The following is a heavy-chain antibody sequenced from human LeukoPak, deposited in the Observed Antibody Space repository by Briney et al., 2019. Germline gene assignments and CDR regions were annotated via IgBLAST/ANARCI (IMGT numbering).Heavy chain of an antibody. CDR2: IYYSGST. CDR1: GVSISSYY. J-gene: IGHJ5*02. V-gene: IGHV4-59*01. CDR3: ARSPNYYDSSGYYLNWFDP. D-gene: IGHD3-22*01. Sequence: SETLSLTCTVSGVSISSYYWSWIRQPPGKGLEWIGYIYYSGSTNYNPSLKSRVTISVDTSKNQFSLKLSSVTAADTAVYYCARSPNYYDSSGYYLNWFDPWGQGTLVTVSS.